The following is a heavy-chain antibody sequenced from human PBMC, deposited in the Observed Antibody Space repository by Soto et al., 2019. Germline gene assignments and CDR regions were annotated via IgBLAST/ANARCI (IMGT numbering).Heavy chain of an antibody. CDR1: GGSISSYY. CDR2: IYYSGST. Sequence: ASETLSLTCTVSGGSISSYYWSWIRQPPGKGLEWIGYIYYSGSTNYNPSLKSRVTISVDTSKNQFSLKLSSVTAADTAVYYCARNPSSSWYWNYYGMDVWGQGTTVTVSS. D-gene: IGHD6-13*01. J-gene: IGHJ6*02. V-gene: IGHV4-59*01. CDR3: ARNPSSSWYWNYYGMDV.